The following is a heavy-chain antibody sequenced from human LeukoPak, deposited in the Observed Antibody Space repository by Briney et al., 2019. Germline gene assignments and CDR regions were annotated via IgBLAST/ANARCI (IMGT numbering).Heavy chain of an antibody. Sequence: ASVKVSCKASGYTFTNYGISWVRQAPGQGLEWMGWISAYNGNTNYAQKDQGRVTMTTETSTSTAYMELRSLRSDDTAVYYCARDTYCSGGSCYSNYFDYWGQGTLVTVSS. CDR1: GYTFTNYG. D-gene: IGHD2-15*01. J-gene: IGHJ4*02. V-gene: IGHV1-18*01. CDR2: ISAYNGNT. CDR3: ARDTYCSGGSCYSNYFDY.